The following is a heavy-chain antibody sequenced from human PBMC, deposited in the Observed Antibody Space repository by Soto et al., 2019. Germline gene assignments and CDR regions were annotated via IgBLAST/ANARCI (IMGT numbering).Heavy chain of an antibody. V-gene: IGHV2-5*02. J-gene: IGHJ4*02. CDR3: AQRQRRLTCDY. CDR2: IYCDDDK. CDR1: GFSLSTSGVG. Sequence: QITLKESGHTLVKPTQTLPLTCTFSGFSLSTSGVGVAWIRQPPGKALEWLALIYCDDDKRYSPSLKSRLTSTKNHSQNQVVLTQTNMEREDTATYYCAQRQRRLTCDYWGQGTLVTVSS. D-gene: IGHD1-1*01.